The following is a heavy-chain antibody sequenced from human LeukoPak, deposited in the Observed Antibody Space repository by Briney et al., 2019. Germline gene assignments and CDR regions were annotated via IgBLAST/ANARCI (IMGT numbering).Heavy chain of an antibody. CDR2: IYYSGST. D-gene: IGHD3-10*01. Sequence: PSETLSLTCTVSGGSISSSTYYWGWIRRPPGKGLEWIGSIYYSGSTYYNPSLKSRVTVPVDTSKNQFSLKLSSVTAADTAVYYCARGRDYYGSGSIDYWGQGTLVTVFS. CDR3: ARGRDYYGSGSIDY. V-gene: IGHV4-39*01. CDR1: GGSISSSTYY. J-gene: IGHJ4*02.